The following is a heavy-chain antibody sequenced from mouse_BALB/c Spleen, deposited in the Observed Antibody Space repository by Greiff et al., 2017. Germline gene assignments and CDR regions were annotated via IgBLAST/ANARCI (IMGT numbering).Heavy chain of an antibody. J-gene: IGHJ4*01. CDR2: ISSGSSTI. V-gene: IGHV5-17*02. CDR1: GFTFSSFG. D-gene: IGHD2-10*01. CDR3: ARSSYSPGYAMDY. Sequence: EVKVVESGGGLVQPGGSRKLSCAASGFTFSSFGMHWVRQAPEKGLEWVAYISSGSSTIYYADTVKGRFTISRDNPKNTLFLQMTSLRSEDTAMYYCARSSYSPGYAMDYWGQGTSVTVSS.